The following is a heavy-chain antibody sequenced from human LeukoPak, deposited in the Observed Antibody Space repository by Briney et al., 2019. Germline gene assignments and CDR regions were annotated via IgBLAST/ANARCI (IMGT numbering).Heavy chain of an antibody. J-gene: IGHJ5*02. CDR2: FHRGRI. CDR1: GYPIGLDYY. V-gene: IGHV4-38-2*02. D-gene: IGHD5-24*01. CDR3: ARAPSSYESGNGYPNLGWLDP. Sequence: SETLSLTCKVSGYPIGLDYYWVWIRQAPGRGLQWIGGFHRGRIQYNSALKSRVTISIDSSKSQFSLRMWPVTAADTAFYFCARAPSSYESGNGYPNLGWLDPWGQGALVTVSS.